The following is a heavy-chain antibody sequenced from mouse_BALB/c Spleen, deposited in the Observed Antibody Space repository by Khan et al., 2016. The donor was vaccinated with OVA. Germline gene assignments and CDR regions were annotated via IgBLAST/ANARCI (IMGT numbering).Heavy chain of an antibody. J-gene: IGHJ3*01. CDR3: ARWFAY. V-gene: IGHV3-2*02. CDR1: CYSITSDYA. CDR2: INYSGGT. Sequence: EVELVESGPGLVKPSQSLSLTCTVTCYSITSDYAWNWIRQFPGNKLEWMGYINYSGGTSYLPSLKSRISITRDTSKNQFFLQLNSVTTEDSATYYCARWFAYWGQGTLVTVS.